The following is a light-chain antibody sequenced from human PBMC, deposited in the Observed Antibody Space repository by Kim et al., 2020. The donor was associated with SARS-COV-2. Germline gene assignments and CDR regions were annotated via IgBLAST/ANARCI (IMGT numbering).Light chain of an antibody. CDR3: QAWDSSTAWV. V-gene: IGLV3-1*01. CDR2: QDS. Sequence: SYELTQPPSVSVSPGQTASITCSADKLGDKYACWYQQKPGQSPVLVIYQDSKRPSGIPERFSGFNSGNTATLTISGTQAMDEADYYCQAWDSSTAWVFGGGNQLTVL. J-gene: IGLJ3*02. CDR1: KLGDKY.